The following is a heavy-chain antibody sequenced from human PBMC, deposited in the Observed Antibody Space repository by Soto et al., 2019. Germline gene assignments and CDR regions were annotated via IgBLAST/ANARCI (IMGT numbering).Heavy chain of an antibody. J-gene: IGHJ3*02. V-gene: IGHV1-69*13. CDR1: GCTFSSYA. D-gene: IGHD3-22*01. CDR3: ARVLGYYDSSGPYGI. CDR2: IIPIFGTA. Sequence: GASVKLSCKASGCTFSSYAISWVRQAPGQGLEWMGGIIPIFGTANYAQKFQGRVTITADESTSTAYMELSSLRSEDTAVYYCARVLGYYDSSGPYGIWGQGTMVTVSS.